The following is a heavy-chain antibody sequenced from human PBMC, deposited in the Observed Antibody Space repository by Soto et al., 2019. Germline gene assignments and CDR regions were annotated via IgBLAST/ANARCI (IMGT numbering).Heavy chain of an antibody. CDR1: GFIFSSYA. CDR3: ENSGAYCSGGSCYPDFDY. CDR2: ISGSGGST. J-gene: IGHJ4*02. V-gene: IGHV3-23*01. Sequence: EVQLLESGGGLVQPGGSLRLSCAASGFIFSSYAMSWVRQAPGKGLEWASAISGSGGSTYYADSVKGRFTISRDNSNNTLYLQMNSLRAEDTAVYYCENSGAYCSGGSCYPDFDYWGQGTLVTVSS. D-gene: IGHD2-15*01.